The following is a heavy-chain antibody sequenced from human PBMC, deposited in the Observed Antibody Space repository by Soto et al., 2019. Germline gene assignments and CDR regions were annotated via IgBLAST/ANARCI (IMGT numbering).Heavy chain of an antibody. CDR3: ARHLYNYYSYYGMDV. Sequence: GGSLRLSCAASEFTLSRYWMHWVRQSPDKGLVWVSHINSDGSDIGYADSVKGRFTISKDDAKNTLYLQMNSLRAEDTAVYYCARHLYNYYSYYGMDVWGQGTTVTVSS. CDR1: EFTLSRYW. J-gene: IGHJ6*02. CDR2: INSDGSDI. V-gene: IGHV3-74*01. D-gene: IGHD3-10*01.